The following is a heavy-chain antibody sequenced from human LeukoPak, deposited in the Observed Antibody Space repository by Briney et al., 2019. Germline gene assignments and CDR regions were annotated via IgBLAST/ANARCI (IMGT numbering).Heavy chain of an antibody. V-gene: IGHV4-4*07. D-gene: IGHD2-2*01. J-gene: IGHJ5*02. CDR3: ARDDCSSTSCYVGNWFDP. CDR2: IYTSGST. Sequence: NPSETLSLTCTVSGGSISSYYWSWIRQPAGKGLEWIGRIYTSGSTNYNPSLKSRVTMSVDTSKNQFSLKLSSVTAADTAVYYCARDDCSSTSCYVGNWFDPWGQGTLVTVSS. CDR1: GGSISSYY.